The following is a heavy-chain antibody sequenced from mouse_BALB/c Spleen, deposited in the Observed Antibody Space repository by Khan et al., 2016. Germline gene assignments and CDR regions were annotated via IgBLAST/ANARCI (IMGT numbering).Heavy chain of an antibody. CDR1: AFNIIDYF. CDR3: NAGWLGRDYYAMDY. CDR2: IDPENGDT. Sequence: MQLEESGAELVRSGASVKLSCTASAFNIIDYFMHWVKQRPEQGLEWIGWIDPENGDTEYAPKFQGKATMTADTSSNTAYLQLSSLTSEDTAVYYCNAGWLGRDYYAMDYWGQGTSVTVSS. D-gene: IGHD4-1*01. J-gene: IGHJ4*01. V-gene: IGHV14-4*02.